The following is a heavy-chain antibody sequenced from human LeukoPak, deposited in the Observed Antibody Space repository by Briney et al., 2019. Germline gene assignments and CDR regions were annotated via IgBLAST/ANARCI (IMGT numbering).Heavy chain of an antibody. D-gene: IGHD1-26*01. CDR2: INPNSGDT. V-gene: IGHV1-2*02. Sequence: ASVKASCKASGYTFIGYYMHWVRQAPGQGLEWMGWINPNSGDTNSARKFQDRVTMTRDTSISTAYMELSRLRSDDTAMYYCARSSREFSGSYLDWFDPWGQGTLVTVSS. CDR1: GYTFIGYY. CDR3: ARSSREFSGSYLDWFDP. J-gene: IGHJ5*02.